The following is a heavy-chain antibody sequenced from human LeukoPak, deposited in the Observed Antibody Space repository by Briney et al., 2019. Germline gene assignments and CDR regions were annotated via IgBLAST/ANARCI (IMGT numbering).Heavy chain of an antibody. V-gene: IGHV3-66*01. CDR1: GLIVSSNY. J-gene: IGHJ6*02. D-gene: IGHD1/OR15-1a*01. CDR2: IYSGGTT. CDR3: AAKNTWTYGMDV. Sequence: QSGGSLRLSCAASGLIVSSNYMSWVRQAPGKGLEWVSVIYSGGTTYYADSVKGRFTISRDNSKNTLYLQMNSLRAEDTAVYYCAAKNTWTYGMDVWGQGTTVTVSS.